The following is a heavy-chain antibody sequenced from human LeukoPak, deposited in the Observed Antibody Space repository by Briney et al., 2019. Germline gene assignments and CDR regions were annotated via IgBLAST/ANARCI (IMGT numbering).Heavy chain of an antibody. V-gene: IGHV3-48*01. CDR3: ARETRRQQWLVKGWYFDL. J-gene: IGHJ2*01. CDR1: GFTFSSYS. CDR2: ISSSSSTI. D-gene: IGHD6-19*01. Sequence: QTGGSLRLSCSASGFTFSSYSMNWVRQAPGKGLEWVSYISSSSSTIYYAYSVKGRFTISRDNAKNSLYLQMNSLRAEDTAVYYCARETRRQQWLVKGWYFDLWGRGTLVTVSS.